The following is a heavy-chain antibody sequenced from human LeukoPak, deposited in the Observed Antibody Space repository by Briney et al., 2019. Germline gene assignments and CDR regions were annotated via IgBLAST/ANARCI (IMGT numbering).Heavy chain of an antibody. CDR2: IYPGDSDT. D-gene: IGHD5-18*01. CDR1: GYTFTTYW. CDR3: ARQGTAMADY. J-gene: IGHJ4*02. V-gene: IGHV5-51*01. Sequence: GESLKISCKGSGYTFTTYWIGWVRQMPGKVLEWMGIIYPGDSDTRYSPSFQGQVTISADKSISTAYLQWSSLKASDTAIYYCARQGTAMADYWGQGTLVTVSS.